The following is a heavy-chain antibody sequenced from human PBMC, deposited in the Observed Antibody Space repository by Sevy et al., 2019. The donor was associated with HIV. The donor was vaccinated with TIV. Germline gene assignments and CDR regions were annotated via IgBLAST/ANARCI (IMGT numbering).Heavy chain of an antibody. Sequence: GESLKISCKGSGYSFTSYWIGWVRQMPGKGLEWMGIIYPGDSDTRYSPSFQGQVTISADKPISTPYLQWSSLKASDTAMYYCARKYYYDSSGYSHYFDYWGQGTLVTVSS. J-gene: IGHJ4*02. CDR2: IYPGDSDT. V-gene: IGHV5-51*04. CDR1: GYSFTSYW. D-gene: IGHD3-22*01. CDR3: ARKYYYDSSGYSHYFDY.